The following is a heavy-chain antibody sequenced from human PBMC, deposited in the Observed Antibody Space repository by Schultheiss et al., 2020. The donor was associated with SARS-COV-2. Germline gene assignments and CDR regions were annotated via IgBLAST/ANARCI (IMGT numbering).Heavy chain of an antibody. Sequence: GGSLRLSCKGSGYSFTSYWIGWVRQMPGKGLEWMGRIDPSDSYISYSPSFQGHVTISADKSISTAYLQWSSLKASDTAMYYCARQKQRSSSWSYNWFDPWGQGTLVTVSS. V-gene: IGHV5-10-1*01. CDR3: ARQKQRSSSWSYNWFDP. CDR1: GYSFTSYW. J-gene: IGHJ5*02. CDR2: IDPSDSYI. D-gene: IGHD6-13*01.